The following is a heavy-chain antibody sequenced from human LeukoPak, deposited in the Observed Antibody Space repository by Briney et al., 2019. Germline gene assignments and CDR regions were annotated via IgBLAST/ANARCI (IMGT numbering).Heavy chain of an antibody. Sequence: SETLSLTCTVSGGSISSYYWSWIREPPGKGLGWLGCIYYSGSTNYNPSLKSRVTISVDTSKNQFSLKLSSVAAADTAVYYCARSVYGSGSYYNFDYWGQGTLVTVSS. CDR3: ARSVYGSGSYYNFDY. CDR1: GGSISSYY. D-gene: IGHD3-10*01. CDR2: IYYSGST. V-gene: IGHV4-59*01. J-gene: IGHJ4*02.